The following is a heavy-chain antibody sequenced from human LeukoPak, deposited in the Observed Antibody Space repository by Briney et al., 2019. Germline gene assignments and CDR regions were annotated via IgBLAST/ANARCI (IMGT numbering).Heavy chain of an antibody. Sequence: ASVTVSFKASGYTFTIYGISWVRQAPGQGLEWMGWISAYNGNTNYAQKLQGRVTMTTDTSTSTAYMELRSLRSDDTAVYYCARDDIVVVPAAMGFDYWGQGTLVTVSS. V-gene: IGHV1-18*04. CDR1: GYTFTIYG. CDR2: ISAYNGNT. CDR3: ARDDIVVVPAAMGFDY. D-gene: IGHD2-2*01. J-gene: IGHJ4*02.